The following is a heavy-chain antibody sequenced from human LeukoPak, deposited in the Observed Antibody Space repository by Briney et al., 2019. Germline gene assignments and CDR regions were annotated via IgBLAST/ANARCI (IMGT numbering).Heavy chain of an antibody. V-gene: IGHV3-23*01. Sequence: GGSLRLSCAASGFTVRSNHMSWVRQAPGKGLEWVSAISGGDVSTYYSDSVKGRFTISRDNSKNTLYLQMNSLRAEDTAVYFCAKRYSSNWYFDYWGQGTLVTVSS. CDR1: GFTVRSNH. D-gene: IGHD6-13*01. CDR3: AKRYSSNWYFDY. CDR2: ISGGDVST. J-gene: IGHJ4*02.